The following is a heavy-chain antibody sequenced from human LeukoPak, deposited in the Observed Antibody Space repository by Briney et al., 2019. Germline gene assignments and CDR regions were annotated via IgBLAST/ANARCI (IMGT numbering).Heavy chain of an antibody. J-gene: IGHJ4*02. CDR1: GFTFSSYA. CDR2: ISGSGGST. V-gene: IGHV3-23*01. Sequence: GGSLRLSCAASGFTFSSYAMSWVRQAPGKGLEWVSAISGSGGSTYYADSVKGRFTISRDNSKNTLYLQMNSLRAEDTAVYYCAKDGGLTLPPNQSAYFDYWGQGTLVTVSS. D-gene: IGHD3-16*01. CDR3: AKDGGLTLPPNQSAYFDY.